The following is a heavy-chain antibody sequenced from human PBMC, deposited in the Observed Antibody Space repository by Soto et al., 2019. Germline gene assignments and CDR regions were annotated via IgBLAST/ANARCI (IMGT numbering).Heavy chain of an antibody. Sequence: SETLSLTCTVFGGSISSGGYYWSWIRQHPGKGLEWIGYIYYSGSTYYNPSLKSRVTISVDTSKNQFSLKLSSVTAADTAVYYCARTVDTAMVTYDYWGQGTLVTVS. J-gene: IGHJ4*02. V-gene: IGHV4-31*03. CDR3: ARTVDTAMVTYDY. CDR2: IYYSGST. CDR1: GGSISSGGYY. D-gene: IGHD5-18*01.